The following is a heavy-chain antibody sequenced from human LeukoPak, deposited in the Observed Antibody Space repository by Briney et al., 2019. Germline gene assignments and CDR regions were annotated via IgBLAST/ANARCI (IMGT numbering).Heavy chain of an antibody. CDR3: ARAGSQYYDFWSGYYPGKIFDY. V-gene: IGHV4-34*01. D-gene: IGHD3-3*01. CDR1: GGSFSGYY. Sequence: SETLSLTCAVYGGSFSGYYWSWIRQPPGKGLEWIGEIKHSGSTNYNPSLKSRVTISVDTSKNQFSLKLSSVTAADTAVYYCARAGSQYYDFWSGYYPGKIFDYWGQGTLVTVSS. CDR2: IKHSGST. J-gene: IGHJ4*02.